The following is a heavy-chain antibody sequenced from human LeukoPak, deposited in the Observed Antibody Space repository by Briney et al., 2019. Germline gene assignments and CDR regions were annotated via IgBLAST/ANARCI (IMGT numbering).Heavy chain of an antibody. V-gene: IGHV1-2*02. D-gene: IGHD2-2*01. Sequence: GASVKVSCKASGYTFTGYYMHWVRQAPGQGLEWMGWINLYSGAINYAQKFQGRVTLTRDTSISTAYMELSRLTSGDTAVYYCARDPKSQLLLDYWGQGTLVTVSS. CDR2: INLYSGAI. J-gene: IGHJ4*02. CDR1: GYTFTGYY. CDR3: ARDPKSQLLLDY.